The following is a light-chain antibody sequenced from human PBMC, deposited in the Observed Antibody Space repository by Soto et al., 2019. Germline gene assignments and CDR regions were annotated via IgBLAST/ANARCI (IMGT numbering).Light chain of an antibody. J-gene: IGKJ1*01. Sequence: ILLTQSPGTLSLSPGERATLSCRASQSVSSSHLAWYQQKPGQAPRLLIYGASSRATGIPDRFSGSGSGTDFTLTISRLEPEDFAVYYCQQYGSSWGTFGQGTKVDIK. CDR3: QQYGSSWGT. CDR1: QSVSSSH. CDR2: GAS. V-gene: IGKV3-20*01.